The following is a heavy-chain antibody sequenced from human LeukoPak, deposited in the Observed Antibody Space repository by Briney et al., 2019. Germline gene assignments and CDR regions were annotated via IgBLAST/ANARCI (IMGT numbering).Heavy chain of an antibody. CDR2: ISYDGSNE. CDR1: GFTFSSYS. D-gene: IGHD5-24*01. Sequence: PGGSLRLSCAASGFTFSSYSMNWVRQAPGKGLEWVAVISYDGSNEYYVDSVKGRFTISRDNSKNILYLQMNSLTAEDTAVYYCARDSLKNGYNYDYFDYWGQGTLVTVSS. J-gene: IGHJ4*02. CDR3: ARDSLKNGYNYDYFDY. V-gene: IGHV3-30*03.